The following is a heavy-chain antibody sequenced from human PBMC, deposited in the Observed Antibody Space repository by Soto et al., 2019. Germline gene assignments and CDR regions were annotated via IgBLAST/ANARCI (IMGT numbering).Heavy chain of an antibody. CDR3: AREEYSYGSYGMDV. D-gene: IGHD5-18*01. Sequence: PSETLSLTCTVSGGSIISYYWSWIRQPPGKGLEWIGYIYYSGSTNYNPSLKSRVTISVDTSKNQFSLKLSSVTAADTAVYYCAREEYSYGSYGMDVWGQGTTVTVSS. CDR1: GGSIISYY. CDR2: IYYSGST. J-gene: IGHJ6*02. V-gene: IGHV4-59*12.